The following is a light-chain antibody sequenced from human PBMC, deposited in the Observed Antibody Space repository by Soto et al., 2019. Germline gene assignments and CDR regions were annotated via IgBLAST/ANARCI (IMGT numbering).Light chain of an antibody. J-gene: IGKJ1*01. CDR1: QSISIY. V-gene: IGKV1-5*03. CDR3: QQYNNYFWA. CDR2: EAS. Sequence: DIQMTQSPSTLSASVGDRVTITCRASQSISIYLAWYQQKPGKAPKLLIYEASSLESGVPSRFSGSGSGTEFTLTISSLQPDDLATYYCQQYNNYFWAFGQGTKVDIK.